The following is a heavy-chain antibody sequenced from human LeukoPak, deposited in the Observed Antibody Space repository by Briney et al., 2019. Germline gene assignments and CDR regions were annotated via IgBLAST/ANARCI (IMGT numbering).Heavy chain of an antibody. Sequence: ASVKVSCKASGGTFSSYAISWVRQAPGQGLEWMGIINPSGGSTSYAQKFQGRVTMTRDTSTSTVYVELSSLRSEDTAVYYCAREIRRDSSGSDAFDIWGQGTMVTVSS. CDR1: GGTFSSYA. CDR3: AREIRRDSSGSDAFDI. V-gene: IGHV1-46*01. J-gene: IGHJ3*02. CDR2: INPSGGST. D-gene: IGHD3-22*01.